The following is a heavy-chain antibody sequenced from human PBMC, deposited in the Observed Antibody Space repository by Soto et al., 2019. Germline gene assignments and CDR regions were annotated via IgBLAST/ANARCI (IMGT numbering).Heavy chain of an antibody. CDR3: ARDPKHGSGSYYRYYYGMDV. V-gene: IGHV4-34*01. Sequence: QVQLQQWGAGLLKPSETLSLTCAVYGGSFSGYYWSWIRQPPGKGLEWIGEINHSGSTNYNPSLKSRVTISVDTSKNQFSLKLSSVTAADTAVYYCARDPKHGSGSYYRYYYGMDVWGQGTTVTVSS. D-gene: IGHD3-10*01. CDR2: INHSGST. J-gene: IGHJ6*02. CDR1: GGSFSGYY.